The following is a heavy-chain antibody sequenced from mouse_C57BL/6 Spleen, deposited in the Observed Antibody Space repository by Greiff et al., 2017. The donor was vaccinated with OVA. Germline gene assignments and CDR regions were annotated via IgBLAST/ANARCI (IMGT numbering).Heavy chain of an antibody. CDR1: EYEFPSHD. D-gene: IGHD2-4*01. Sequence: EVILVESGGGLVQPGESLKLSCESNEYEFPSHDMSWVRKTPEKRLELVAAINSDGGSTYYPDTMERRFIISRDNTRKTLYLQMSSLRSEDTALYDCARRGDYDWYFDVWGAGTTVTVSS. J-gene: IGHJ1*01. CDR3: ARRGDYDWYFDV. CDR2: INSDGGST. V-gene: IGHV5-2*03.